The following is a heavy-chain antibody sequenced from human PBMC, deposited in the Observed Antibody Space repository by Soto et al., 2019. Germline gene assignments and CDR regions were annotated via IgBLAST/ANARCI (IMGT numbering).Heavy chain of an antibody. J-gene: IGHJ3*01. CDR1: GYTFTSYG. CDR3: ARDRTLDYGDPTAD. Sequence: QVQLVQSGAEVKKPGASVKVSCKASGYTFTSYGISWVRQAPGQGLEWMGWISAYNGNTNYAQKLHGRVTMTTDTSTSKAYMELRRLRSDDTAVYYCARDRTLDYGDPTADWGQGTMVTVSS. CDR2: ISAYNGNT. V-gene: IGHV1-18*01. D-gene: IGHD4-17*01.